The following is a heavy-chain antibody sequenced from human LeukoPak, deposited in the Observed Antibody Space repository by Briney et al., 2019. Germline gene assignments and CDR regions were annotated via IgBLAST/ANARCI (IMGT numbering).Heavy chain of an antibody. D-gene: IGHD3-10*01. J-gene: IGHJ4*02. CDR3: AKDRGISGG. Sequence: GGSLRLSCAASGFTFSIYGLSWVRQAPGKGLEWVSAITSDDVTYYTDSVKGRFIISRDNSKNTLYLQMNSLRAEDTAVYYCAKDRGISGGWGQGTLVTVSS. CDR2: ITSDDVT. V-gene: IGHV3-23*01. CDR1: GFTFSIYG.